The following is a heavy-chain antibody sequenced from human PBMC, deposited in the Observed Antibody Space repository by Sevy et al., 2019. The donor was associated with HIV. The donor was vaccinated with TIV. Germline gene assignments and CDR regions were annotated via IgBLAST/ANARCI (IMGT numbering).Heavy chain of an antibody. CDR3: ARAHDYGDYREDY. J-gene: IGHJ4*02. CDR1: GFTFSSYS. Sequence: GGSLRLSCAASGFTFSSYSMNWVRQAPGKGLEWVSYISSSSSTIYYTDSVKGRFTISRDNAKNSLYLQMNSLRDEDTAVYYCARAHDYGDYREDYWGQGTLVTVSS. D-gene: IGHD4-17*01. V-gene: IGHV3-48*02. CDR2: ISSSSSTI.